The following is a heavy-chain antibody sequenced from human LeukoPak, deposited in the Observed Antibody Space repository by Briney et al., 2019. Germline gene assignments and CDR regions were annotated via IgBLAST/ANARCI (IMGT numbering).Heavy chain of an antibody. Sequence: GGSLRLSCAASGFTFSSYGMHWVRQAPGKGLEWVAVISYDGSNKYYADSVKGRFTISRDNSKNTLYLQMNSLRAEDTAAYYCAKAVCGGSCYGYFDYWGQGTLVTVSS. CDR2: ISYDGSNK. V-gene: IGHV3-30*18. CDR3: AKAVCGGSCYGYFDY. J-gene: IGHJ4*02. D-gene: IGHD2-15*01. CDR1: GFTFSSYG.